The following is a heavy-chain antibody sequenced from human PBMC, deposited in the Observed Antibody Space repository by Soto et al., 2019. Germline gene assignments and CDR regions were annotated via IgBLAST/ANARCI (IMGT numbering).Heavy chain of an antibody. CDR3: AKDRGPAAIAAAGTPTEYYFDY. Sequence: GGSLRLSCAASGFTFSSYGMHWVRQAPGKGLEWVAVISYDGSNKYYADSVKGRFTISRDNSKNTLYLQMNSLRAEDTAVYYCAKDRGPAAIAAAGTPTEYYFDYWGQGTLVTVSS. V-gene: IGHV3-30*18. J-gene: IGHJ4*02. D-gene: IGHD6-13*01. CDR1: GFTFSSYG. CDR2: ISYDGSNK.